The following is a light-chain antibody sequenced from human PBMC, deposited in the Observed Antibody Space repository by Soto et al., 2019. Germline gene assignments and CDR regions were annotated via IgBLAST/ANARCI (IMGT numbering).Light chain of an antibody. J-gene: IGKJ5*01. CDR3: QQRSSWPPRIT. Sequence: DIVLTQSPATLSLSPGERATLSCRASQSVSSYLAWYQQKPGQAPRILIYDASNRATGIPARFSGSGSGTDFTLNISSLEPEDFAVYYCQQRSSWPPRITFGQGTRREIK. V-gene: IGKV3-11*01. CDR2: DAS. CDR1: QSVSSY.